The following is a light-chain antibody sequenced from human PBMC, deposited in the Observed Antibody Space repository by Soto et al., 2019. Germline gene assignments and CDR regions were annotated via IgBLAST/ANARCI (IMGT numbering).Light chain of an antibody. J-gene: IGLJ2*01. CDR1: SSDVGGYNF. CDR2: DVT. CDR3: SSYAGSSIPVA. Sequence: QLVLTQPPSASGSPAQSVTISCTGASSDVGGYNFVSWYQHHPGKAPRLMIYDVTQRPSGVPDRFSGSKSGNTASLTVSGLQVDDEAYYYCSSYAGSSIPVAFGGGTKLTVL. V-gene: IGLV2-8*01.